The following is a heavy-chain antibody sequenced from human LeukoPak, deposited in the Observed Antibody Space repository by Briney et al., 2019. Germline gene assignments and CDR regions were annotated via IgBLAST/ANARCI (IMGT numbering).Heavy chain of an antibody. CDR2: IYYSGST. CDR3: ARNAFWVYDY. CDR1: GYSISSGYY. J-gene: IGHJ4*02. Sequence: SETLSLTCAVSGYSISSGYYWGWIRQPPGKGLEWIGSIYYSGSTYYNPSLKSRVTISVDTSKNQFSLKLSSVTAADTAVYYCARNAFWVYDYWGQGTLVTVSS. V-gene: IGHV4-38-2*01. D-gene: IGHD3/OR15-3a*01.